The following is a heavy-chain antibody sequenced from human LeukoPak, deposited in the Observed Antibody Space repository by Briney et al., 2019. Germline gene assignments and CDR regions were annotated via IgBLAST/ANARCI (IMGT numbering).Heavy chain of an antibody. Sequence: GGSLRLSCATSGFTFNNYNMNWVRQAPGKGLEWVAYIGSTTSTIYYAGSVKGRFTISRDNAKNSLYLRMNSLRDKDTAVYFCARSGSYYRTFDYWGQGSLVTVSS. D-gene: IGHD1-26*01. J-gene: IGHJ4*02. CDR2: IGSTTSTI. CDR3: ARSGSYYRTFDY. V-gene: IGHV3-48*02. CDR1: GFTFNNYN.